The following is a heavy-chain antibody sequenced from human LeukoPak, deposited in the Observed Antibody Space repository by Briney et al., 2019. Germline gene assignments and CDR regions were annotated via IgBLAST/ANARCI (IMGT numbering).Heavy chain of an antibody. J-gene: IGHJ4*02. V-gene: IGHV3-21*01. CDR3: ARAGYGSGPFDY. CDR1: GFAFSTYS. CDR2: ISSGTRYI. D-gene: IGHD3-10*01. Sequence: GGSLRLSCAASGFAFSTYSMNWVRLAPGKGLEWVSSISSGTRYIYYADSVKGRFTISRDNAKNSLYLQMNSLRAEDTAVYYCARAGYGSGPFDYWGQGTLVTVSS.